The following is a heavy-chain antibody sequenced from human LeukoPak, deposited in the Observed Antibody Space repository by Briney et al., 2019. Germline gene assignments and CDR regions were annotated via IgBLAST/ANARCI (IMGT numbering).Heavy chain of an antibody. CDR1: GFTFSSYA. D-gene: IGHD6-13*01. CDR3: ARHGGLAAAGRYYYYYMDV. V-gene: IGHV3-30*04. Sequence: GGSLRLSCAASGFTFSSYAMHWVRQAPGKGLEWVAVISYDGSNKYYADSVKGRFTISRDNAKNSLYLQMNSLRAEDTALYYCARHGGLAAAGRYYYYYMDVWGKGTTVTVSS. J-gene: IGHJ6*03. CDR2: ISYDGSNK.